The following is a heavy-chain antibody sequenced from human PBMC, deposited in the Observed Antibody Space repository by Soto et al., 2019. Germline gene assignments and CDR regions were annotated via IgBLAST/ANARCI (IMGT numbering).Heavy chain of an antibody. Sequence: GSLRLSCAASGFTXSSYSMNWVRQAPGKGLEWVSSISSSSSYIYYADSVKGRFTISRDNAKNSLYLQMNSLRAEDTAVYYCARHKGDYYYGMDVWGQGTTVTVSS. CDR2: ISSSSSYI. J-gene: IGHJ6*02. CDR1: GFTXSSYS. CDR3: ARHKGDYYYGMDV. V-gene: IGHV3-21*01.